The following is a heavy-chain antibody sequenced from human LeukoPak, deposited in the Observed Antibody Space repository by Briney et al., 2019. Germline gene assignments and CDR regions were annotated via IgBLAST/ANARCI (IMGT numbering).Heavy chain of an antibody. CDR2: ISYDGSNK. CDR3: AKDLGSYGMDV. Sequence: PGGSLRLSCAASGFTFSRYGMHWVRQAPGKGLEWVAVISYDGSNKYYADSVKGRFTISRDNSKNTLYLQMNSLRAEDTAVYYCAKDLGSYGMDVWGQGTTVTVSS. V-gene: IGHV3-30*18. J-gene: IGHJ6*02. D-gene: IGHD7-27*01. CDR1: GFTFSRYG.